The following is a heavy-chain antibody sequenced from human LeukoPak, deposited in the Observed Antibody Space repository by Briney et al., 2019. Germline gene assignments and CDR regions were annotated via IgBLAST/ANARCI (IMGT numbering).Heavy chain of an antibody. D-gene: IGHD5-12*01. V-gene: IGHV3-74*03. Sequence: PGGSLRLSCAASGFTFSSYWMHWVRQAPGKGLVWVSCINSDGSSITYADSVKGRFTISRDNAKNTLYLQMNSLRVEDTAVYYCAREGRVSGYDFDCWGQGTLVTVSS. CDR2: INSDGSSI. J-gene: IGHJ4*02. CDR1: GFTFSSYW. CDR3: AREGRVSGYDFDC.